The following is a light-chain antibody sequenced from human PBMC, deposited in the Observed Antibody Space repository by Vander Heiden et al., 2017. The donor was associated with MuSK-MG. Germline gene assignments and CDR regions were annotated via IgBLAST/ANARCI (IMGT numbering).Light chain of an antibody. CDR3: QKYNSARET. CDR1: QGISNY. V-gene: IGKV1-27*01. J-gene: IGKJ1*01. Sequence: DIQMTQSPSSLSASVGDRVTITCRASQGISNYLAWYQQKPGKVPKLLIYAASTLQSGVPSRFSGSGSATDFTLTMSSLQLADVPTSYCQKYNSARETFGQGTKVEIK. CDR2: AAS.